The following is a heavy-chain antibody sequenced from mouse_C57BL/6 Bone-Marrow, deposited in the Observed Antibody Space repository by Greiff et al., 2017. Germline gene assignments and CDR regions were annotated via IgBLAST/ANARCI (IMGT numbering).Heavy chain of an antibody. CDR3: TSPHYYGSSYGWYFDV. CDR2: IDPETGGT. J-gene: IGHJ1*03. D-gene: IGHD1-1*01. V-gene: IGHV1-15*01. Sequence: QVQLQQSGAELVRPGASVTLSCKASGYTFTDYEMHWVKQTPVHGLEWIGAIDPETGGTAYNQKFKGKAILTADKSSSTAYMELRSLTSEDSAVYYCTSPHYYGSSYGWYFDVWGTGTTVTVSS. CDR1: GYTFTDYE.